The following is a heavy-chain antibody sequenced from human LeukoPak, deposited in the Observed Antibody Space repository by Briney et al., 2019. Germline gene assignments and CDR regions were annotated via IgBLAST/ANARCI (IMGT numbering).Heavy chain of an antibody. CDR2: IYTSGST. J-gene: IGHJ4*02. D-gene: IGHD3-22*01. CDR3: ARDRYGSYYDSSGYTYYFDY. CDR1: GGSISSGSYY. V-gene: IGHV4-61*02. Sequence: SETLSLTCTVSGGSISSGSYYWSWIRQPAGKGLEWIGRIYTSGSTNYNPSLKSRVTISVDTSKNQFSLKLSSVTAADAAVYYCARDRYGSYYDSSGYTYYFDYWGQGTLVTVSS.